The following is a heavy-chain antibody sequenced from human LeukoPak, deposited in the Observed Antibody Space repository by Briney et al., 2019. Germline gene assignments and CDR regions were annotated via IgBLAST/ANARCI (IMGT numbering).Heavy chain of an antibody. D-gene: IGHD2-2*01. CDR2: IYPGDSDT. CDR1: GYSFTSYW. V-gene: IGHV5-51*01. CDR3: ARLGRYCSSTSCYPYCYYYGMDV. Sequence: GESLKISCKGSGYSFTSYWIGWVRQMPGKGLEWMGIIYPGDSDTRYSPSFQGQVTISADKSISTAYLQWSSLKASDTAMYYCARLGRYCSSTSCYPYCYYYGMDVWGQGTTVTVSS. J-gene: IGHJ6*02.